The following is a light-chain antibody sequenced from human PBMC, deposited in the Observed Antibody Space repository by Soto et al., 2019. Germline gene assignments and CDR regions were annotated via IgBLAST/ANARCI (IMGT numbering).Light chain of an antibody. CDR2: DAS. V-gene: IGKV1-5*01. CDR3: QQYNSYWT. CDR1: QSISSW. Sequence: DIQMTQSPSTPSASVGDRVTITCRASQSISSWLAWYQQKPGKAPKLLIYDASSLESGVPSRFSGSGSGTEFTLTISSLQPDDFATYYCQQYNSYWTFGQGTK. J-gene: IGKJ1*01.